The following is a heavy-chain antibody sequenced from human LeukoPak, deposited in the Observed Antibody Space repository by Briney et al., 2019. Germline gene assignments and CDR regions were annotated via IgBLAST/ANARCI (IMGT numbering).Heavy chain of an antibody. CDR3: ARHGTVTHRFDY. CDR2: IYYSGST. Sequence: SETLSPTCTVSGGSISSSSFYWGWIRQPPGKGLEWIGSIYYSGSTYYNPSLKSRVTISVDSSKNQCSLKLSSVTAADTAVYYCARHGTVTHRFDYWGQGTLVTVSS. V-gene: IGHV4-39*01. J-gene: IGHJ4*02. D-gene: IGHD4-17*01. CDR1: GGSISSSSFY.